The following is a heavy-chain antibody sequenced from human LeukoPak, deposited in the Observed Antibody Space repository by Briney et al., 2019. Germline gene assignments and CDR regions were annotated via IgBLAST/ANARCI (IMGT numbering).Heavy chain of an antibody. CDR1: GGXISSYY. CDR3: ARHLGVGTNYYYGMDV. V-gene: IGHV4-59*08. Sequence: SETLSLTCTVSGGXISSYYRSWIRQPPGKGLEYIGYIYYSGSTNYNPSLKSRVTISVDTSKNQFSLKLNSVTAADTAVYYCARHLGVGTNYYYGMDVWGQGTTVTVSS. D-gene: IGHD2-2*01. CDR2: IYYSGST. J-gene: IGHJ6*02.